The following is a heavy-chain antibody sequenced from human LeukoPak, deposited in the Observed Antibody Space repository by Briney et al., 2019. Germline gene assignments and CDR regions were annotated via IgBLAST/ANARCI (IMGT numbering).Heavy chain of an antibody. CDR2: IYYSGST. J-gene: IGHJ4*02. Sequence: SETLSLTCTVSGGSINNYYWSWIRQPPGKGLEWIGYIYYSGSTNYNPSLKSRVTISVDTSKNQFSLNLSSLTAADTAVYYCARHRGSGYPYFDYWSQGTLVTVSS. D-gene: IGHD3-3*01. CDR1: GGSINNYY. V-gene: IGHV4-59*01. CDR3: ARHRGSGYPYFDY.